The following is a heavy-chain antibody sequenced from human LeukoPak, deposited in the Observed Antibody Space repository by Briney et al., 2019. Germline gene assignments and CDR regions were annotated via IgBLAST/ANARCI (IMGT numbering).Heavy chain of an antibody. D-gene: IGHD5-12*01. CDR3: AKGGVYSGYAFDP. V-gene: IGHV3-23*01. J-gene: IGHJ5*02. CDR1: GFTFSSYA. Sequence: GGSLRLSCAASGFTFSSYAMSWVRQAPGKGLAWVSAISSSGDVTKYADSAKSRFTISRDNSKNTVYLQMNSLRAEDTAVYYCAKGGVYSGYAFDPWGQGTLVTVSS. CDR2: ISSSGDVT.